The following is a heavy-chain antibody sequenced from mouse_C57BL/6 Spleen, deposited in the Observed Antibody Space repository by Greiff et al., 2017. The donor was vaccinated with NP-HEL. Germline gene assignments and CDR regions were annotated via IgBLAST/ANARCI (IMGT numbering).Heavy chain of an antibody. J-gene: IGHJ4*01. V-gene: IGHV1-22*01. CDR1: GYTFTDYN. D-gene: IGHD1-1*01. CDR3: ARAQFITTVVANAMDY. CDR2: INPNNGGT. Sequence: EVKLVESGPELVKPGASVKMSCKASGYTFTDYNMHWVKQSHGKSLEWIGYINPNNGGTSYNQKFKCKATLTVNKSSSTAYMELRSLTSEDSAVYYCARAQFITTVVANAMDYWGQGTSVTVSS.